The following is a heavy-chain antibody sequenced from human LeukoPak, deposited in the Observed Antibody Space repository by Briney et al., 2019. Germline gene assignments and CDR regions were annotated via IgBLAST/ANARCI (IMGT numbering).Heavy chain of an antibody. J-gene: IGHJ6*03. V-gene: IGHV5-51*01. CDR3: ARHVPPTFKYDYVWGSYRPPYYYYYYMDV. CDR2: IYPGDSDT. CDR1: GGSFTKFW. D-gene: IGHD3-16*02. Sequence: GESLKISCEGSGGSFTKFWIGWVRQMPGKGLEWMGIIYPGDSDTRYSPSFQGQVTISADKSISTAYLQWSSLKASDTTMYYCARHVPPTFKYDYVWGSYRPPYYYYYYMDVWGKGTTITVSS.